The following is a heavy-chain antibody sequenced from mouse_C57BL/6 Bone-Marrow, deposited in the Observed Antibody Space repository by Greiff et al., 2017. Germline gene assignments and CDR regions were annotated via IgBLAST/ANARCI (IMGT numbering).Heavy chain of an antibody. V-gene: IGHV1-61*01. CDR3: ARGFDYDRDY. CDR1: GYTFTSYW. CDR2: IYPSDSET. D-gene: IGHD2-4*01. J-gene: IGHJ2*01. Sequence: QVQLQQPGAELVRPGSSVKLSCKASGYTFTSYWMXWVKQRPGQGLEWIGNIYPSDSETHYNQKFKDKATLTVDKSSSTAYMQLSSLTSEDSAVYYCARGFDYDRDYWGQGTTLTVSS.